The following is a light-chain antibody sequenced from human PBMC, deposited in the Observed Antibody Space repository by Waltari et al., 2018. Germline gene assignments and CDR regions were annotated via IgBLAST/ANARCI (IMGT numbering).Light chain of an antibody. J-gene: IGLJ2*01. CDR2: EVS. CDR1: SSDVGGYHY. Sequence: QSALTQPASVSGSPGQSLTISCTGTSSDVGGYHYVSWYQQHPGKAPKLMIYEVSNRPSGVANRFSGSKSGNTASLTISGLQAEDEADYYCSSYTSSIRVVFGGGTKLTVL. V-gene: IGLV2-14*01. CDR3: SSYTSSIRVV.